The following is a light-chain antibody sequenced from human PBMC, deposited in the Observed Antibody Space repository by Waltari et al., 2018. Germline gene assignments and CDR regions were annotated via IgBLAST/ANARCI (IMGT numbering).Light chain of an antibody. Sequence: DIQMTQSPSSLSASVGDRVTITCRASQSISSYLNWYQQKPGKAPKLLIYAASSLQSGVPSRFSGSGSGTDCTLTISSLQPEDFATYYCQQSYSTPGITFGQGTRLEIK. V-gene: IGKV1-39*01. CDR2: AAS. CDR3: QQSYSTPGIT. CDR1: QSISSY. J-gene: IGKJ5*01.